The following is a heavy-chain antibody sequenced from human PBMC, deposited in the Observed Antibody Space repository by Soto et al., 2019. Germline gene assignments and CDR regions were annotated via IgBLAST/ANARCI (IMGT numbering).Heavy chain of an antibody. CDR3: XGGSGWESES. Sequence: EVQLVESGGGLVQPGGSLRLSCVLSEFTFSTYWMSWVRQAPGKGLEWVANIXXDXXEKNYLESVRGRFTISRDNAKXXXXXXXXXXXXXXXXXXXXXGGSGWESESWGQGTLVTVSS. CDR2: IXXDXXEK. V-gene: IGHV3-7*02. CDR1: EFTFSTYW. J-gene: IGHJ4*02. D-gene: IGHD6-19*01.